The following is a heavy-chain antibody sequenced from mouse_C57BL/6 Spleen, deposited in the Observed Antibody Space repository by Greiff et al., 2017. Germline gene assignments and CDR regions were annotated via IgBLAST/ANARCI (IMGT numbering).Heavy chain of an antibody. CDR3: AKCYDYDGWYFDV. CDR2: IWRGGST. D-gene: IGHD2-4*01. J-gene: IGHJ1*03. V-gene: IGHV2-5*01. CDR1: GFSLTSSG. Sequence: QVQLQQSGPGLVQPSQSLSITCTVSGFSLTSSGVHWVRQSPGKGLEWLGVIWRGGSTDYNAAFMSRLSITKYNSKSQVFFKMNSLQADDTAIYYCAKCYDYDGWYFDVWGTGTTVTVSS.